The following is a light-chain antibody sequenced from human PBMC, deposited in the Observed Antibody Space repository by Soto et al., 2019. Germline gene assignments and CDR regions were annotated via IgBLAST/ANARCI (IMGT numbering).Light chain of an antibody. Sequence: SPGQRATXSCRTSQNINNKLVWYQQKPGQAPRLLIYGASTRATGIPARFSGSGSGTEFTLTISSLQSEDFAVYSCQHYNNWPLTFGGGTKVEIK. V-gene: IGKV3-15*01. CDR3: QHYNNWPLT. CDR1: QNINNK. CDR2: GAS. J-gene: IGKJ4*01.